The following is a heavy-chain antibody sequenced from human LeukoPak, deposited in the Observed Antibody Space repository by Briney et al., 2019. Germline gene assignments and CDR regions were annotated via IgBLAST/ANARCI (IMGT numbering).Heavy chain of an antibody. CDR3: AKVPYENYYYYFDY. CDR2: ISGSGTYT. V-gene: IGHV3-23*01. CDR1: GFTFSSYA. J-gene: IGHJ4*02. D-gene: IGHD1-26*01. Sequence: GGSLRLSCSASGFTFSSYAMSWVRQAPGKGLEWVSAISGSGTYTHYADSVKGRFTISRDNFKNTLHLQMNNLRAEDTAVYYCAKVPYENYYYYFDYWGQGALVTVSS.